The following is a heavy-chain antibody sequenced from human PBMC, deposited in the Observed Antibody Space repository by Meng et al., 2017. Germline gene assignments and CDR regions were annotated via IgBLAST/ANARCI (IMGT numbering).Heavy chain of an antibody. CDR1: GYRFTSYW. J-gene: IGHJ4*02. Sequence: GGPLRPSCKGPGYRFTSYWIGWVRQMPGKGREWMGIIYPGDSDTRYSASFQGQVTISADKSISTAYLQWSSLKASDTAKYYCASSSMEYYDMLTGPYYFDCWGQGTLVTVSS. D-gene: IGHD3-9*01. CDR2: IYPGDSDT. CDR3: ASSSMEYYDMLTGPYYFDC. V-gene: IGHV5-51*01.